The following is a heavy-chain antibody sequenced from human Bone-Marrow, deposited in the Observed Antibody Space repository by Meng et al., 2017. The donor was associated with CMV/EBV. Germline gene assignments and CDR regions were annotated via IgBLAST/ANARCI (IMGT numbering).Heavy chain of an antibody. D-gene: IGHD1-14*01. V-gene: IGHV4-4*02. Sequence: LTGSVFVGSVSGNDWWAWVHQPPEKGLEWIGEISHSGRTNYAQSLKSRVTISVDKSKSKVSLKVSSVTAADTAVYYCARNHGKSDFDYWGQGTLVTSPQ. CDR3: ARNHGKSDFDY. CDR1: VGSVSGNDW. J-gene: IGHJ4*02. CDR2: ISHSGRT.